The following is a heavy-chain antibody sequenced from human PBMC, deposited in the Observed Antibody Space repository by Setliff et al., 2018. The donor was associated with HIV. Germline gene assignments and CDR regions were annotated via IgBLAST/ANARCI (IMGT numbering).Heavy chain of an antibody. CDR2: IYYSGGT. CDR1: GGSISSGGYY. V-gene: IGHV4-31*03. CDR3: ARVPTNPDFYYYYMDV. J-gene: IGHJ6*03. Sequence: SETLSLTCTVSGGSISSGGYYWSWIRQHPGKGLEWIGYIYYSGGTYYNPSLKSRVTISVDTSKNQFSLKLSSVTAADTAVYYCARVPTNPDFYYYYMDVWGKGTTLTVSS.